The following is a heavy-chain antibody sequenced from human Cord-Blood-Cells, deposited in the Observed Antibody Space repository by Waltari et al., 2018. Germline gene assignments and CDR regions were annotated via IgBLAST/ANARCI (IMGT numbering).Heavy chain of an antibody. CDR2: IIPIFGTA. CDR3: ARDRLGYCSSTSCYYFDY. CDR1: GGPFSSYA. D-gene: IGHD2-2*01. V-gene: IGHV1-69*01. Sequence: QVQLVQSGAEVKKPGSSVKVSCKASGGPFSSYAISWVRQATGQGLEWMGGIIPIFGTANYAQKFQGRVTITADESTSTAYMELSSLRSEDTAVYYCARDRLGYCSSTSCYYFDYWGQGTLVTVSS. J-gene: IGHJ4*02.